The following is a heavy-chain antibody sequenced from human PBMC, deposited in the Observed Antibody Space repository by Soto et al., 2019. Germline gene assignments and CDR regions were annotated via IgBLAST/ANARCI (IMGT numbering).Heavy chain of an antibody. CDR3: AKDVAAASYYYYGMDV. Sequence: EVQLLESGGGLVQPGGSLRLSCAASGFTFSSYAMSWVRQAPGKGLEWVSAISGSGGSTYYADSVKGRFTISRDNSKNTLYLKMNSLRAEDTAVYYCAKDVAAASYYYYGMDVWGQGTTVTVSS. CDR2: ISGSGGST. D-gene: IGHD6-13*01. CDR1: GFTFSSYA. J-gene: IGHJ6*02. V-gene: IGHV3-23*01.